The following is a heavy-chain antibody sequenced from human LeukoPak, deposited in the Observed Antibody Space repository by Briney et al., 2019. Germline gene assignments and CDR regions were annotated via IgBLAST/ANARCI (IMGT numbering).Heavy chain of an antibody. V-gene: IGHV4-34*01. CDR2: INHSGST. J-gene: IGHJ4*02. Sequence: SETLSLTCAVYGGSFSGYYWSWIRQPPGKGLEWIGEINHSGSTNYNPSLKNRVTTSVDTSKNQFSLKLSSVTAADTAVYYCARATGYFDYWGQGTLVTVSS. CDR1: GGSFSGYY. CDR3: ARATGYFDY.